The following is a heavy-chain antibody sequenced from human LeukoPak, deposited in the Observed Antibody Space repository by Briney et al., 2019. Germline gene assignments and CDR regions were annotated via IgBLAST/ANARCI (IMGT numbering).Heavy chain of an antibody. CDR3: AKDGVPWYSSGEGNYFDY. CDR2: ISGSGGST. CDR1: GFTFSSYA. D-gene: IGHD6-19*01. J-gene: IGHJ4*02. V-gene: IGHV3-23*01. Sequence: PGGSLRLSCAASGFTFSSYAMSWVRQARGKGLEWVSAISGSGGSTYYEDSVKGRFTISGDNSKNTLYLQMNSLRAEVTAVYYCAKDGVPWYSSGEGNYFDYWGQGTLVTVSS.